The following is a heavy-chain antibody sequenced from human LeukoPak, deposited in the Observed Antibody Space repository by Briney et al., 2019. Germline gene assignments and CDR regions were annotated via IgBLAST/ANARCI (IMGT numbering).Heavy chain of an antibody. CDR1: GGTFSSYA. CDR3: AAVVPAVMGYFDY. J-gene: IGHJ4*02. D-gene: IGHD2-2*01. Sequence: ASVKVSCKASGGTFSSYAISWVRQAPGQGLEWMGGIIPIFGTANYAQKFQGRVTITADESTSTAYMELSSLRSEDTAVYYCAAVVPAVMGYFDYWGQGTLVTVSS. V-gene: IGHV1-69*01. CDR2: IIPIFGTA.